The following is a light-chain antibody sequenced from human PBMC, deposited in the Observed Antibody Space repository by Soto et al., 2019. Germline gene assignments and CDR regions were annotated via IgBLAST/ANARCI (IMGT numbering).Light chain of an antibody. CDR2: DAS. CDR3: QQFNV. CDR1: QGIGSA. J-gene: IGKJ4*01. V-gene: IGKV1-13*02. Sequence: AIQLTQSPSSLSASVGDRVTITCRASQGIGSALAWYQQKPGNAPKLLIYDASSLESGVPSRFSGSGSGTHFTLTISSLQPEDFATYYCQQFNVFGGGTKV.